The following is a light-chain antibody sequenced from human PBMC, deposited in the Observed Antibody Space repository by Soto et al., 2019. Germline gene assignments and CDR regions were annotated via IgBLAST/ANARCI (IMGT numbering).Light chain of an antibody. CDR3: QQYGSSPLT. Sequence: EIVMTQSPATLSVSPGERATLSCRASQSVSSNLAWYQQKPGQAPRLLIYGASTRATDVPARFSGSGSGTDFTLTISRLEPEDFAVYYCQQYGSSPLTFGGGTKVDI. CDR2: GAS. V-gene: IGKV3-15*01. CDR1: QSVSSN. J-gene: IGKJ4*01.